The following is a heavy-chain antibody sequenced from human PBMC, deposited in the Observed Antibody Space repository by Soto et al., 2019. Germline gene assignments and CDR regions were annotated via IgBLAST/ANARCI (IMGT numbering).Heavy chain of an antibody. CDR2: VYHSGRS. CDR1: GYSISSGYY. J-gene: IGHJ4*02. V-gene: IGHV4-38-2*01. CDR3: ARQRTSVVTQAYFDV. Sequence: SETLSLTCDVSGYSISSGYYWGWIRQPPGKGLEWIGGVYHSGRSQYDPSLKTRVTISVDTSENQFSLKLTSVTAADTAVYYCARQRTSVVTQAYFDVWGPGSLVTVSS. D-gene: IGHD2-21*02.